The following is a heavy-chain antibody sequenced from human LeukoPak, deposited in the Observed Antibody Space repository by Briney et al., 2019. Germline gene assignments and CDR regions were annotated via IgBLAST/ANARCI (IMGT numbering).Heavy chain of an antibody. CDR3: ARGINSGWYYWYFQH. D-gene: IGHD6-19*01. CDR1: GGSISSSNW. V-gene: IGHV4-4*02. CDR2: IYHSGST. J-gene: IGHJ1*01. Sequence: PSGTLSLTCAVSGGSISSSNWWSWVRQPPGKGLEWIGEIYHSGSTNYNPSLKSRVTISVDKSKNQFSLKLSSVTAADTAEYYCARGINSGWYYWYFQHWGQGTLVTVSS.